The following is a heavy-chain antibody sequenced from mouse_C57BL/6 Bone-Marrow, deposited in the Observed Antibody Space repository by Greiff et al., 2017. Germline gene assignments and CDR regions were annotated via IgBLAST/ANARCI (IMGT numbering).Heavy chain of an antibody. CDR2: ISSGSSTI. J-gene: IGHJ2*01. CDR3: ARREGLRREYYFDY. V-gene: IGHV5-17*01. Sequence: EVKVVESGGGLVKPGGSLKLSCAASGFTFSDYGMHWVRQAPEKGLEWVAYISSGSSTIYSADTVKGRFTISRDNAKNTLFLQMTSLRSEDTAMYYCARREGLRREYYFDYWGQGTTLTVSS. CDR1: GFTFSDYG. D-gene: IGHD2-4*01.